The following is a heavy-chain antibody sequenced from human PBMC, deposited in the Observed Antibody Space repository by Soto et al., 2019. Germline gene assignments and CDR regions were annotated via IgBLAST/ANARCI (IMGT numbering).Heavy chain of an antibody. Sequence: RSVLCSVSGGGGSSHSSSGECIRARPSRGLEWLGRTYYRSKWYNDYAVSVKSRITINPDTSKNQFSLQLNSVTPEDTAVYYCARDKKWLEGNWFDPSGQGTRVSVSA. CDR2: TYYRSKWYN. V-gene: IGHV6-1*01. CDR1: GGGGSSHSSS. J-gene: IGHJ5*02. CDR3: ARDKKWLEGNWFDP. D-gene: IGHD6-19*01.